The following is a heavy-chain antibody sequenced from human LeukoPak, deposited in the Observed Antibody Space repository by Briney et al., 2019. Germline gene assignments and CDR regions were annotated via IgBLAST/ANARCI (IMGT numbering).Heavy chain of an antibody. Sequence: SETLSLTCTVSGGSISSSSYYWGWIRQPPGKGLEWIGSMYYSGSTDYNPSLKSRVTISVDTSKNQFSLQLNSVTPEDTAVYYCARDPYSSSWYDYWGQGTLVTVSS. V-gene: IGHV4-39*07. J-gene: IGHJ4*02. D-gene: IGHD6-13*01. CDR3: ARDPYSSSWYDY. CDR2: MYYSGST. CDR1: GGSISSSSYY.